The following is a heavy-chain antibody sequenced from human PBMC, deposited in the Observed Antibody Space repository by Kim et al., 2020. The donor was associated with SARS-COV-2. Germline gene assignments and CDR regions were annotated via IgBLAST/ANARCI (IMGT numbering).Heavy chain of an antibody. CDR3: AAPRTMVRGVIDASLLLRMDV. J-gene: IGHJ6*02. D-gene: IGHD3-10*01. Sequence: ASVKVSCKASGFTFTSSAVQWVRQARGQRLEWIGWIVVGSGNTNYAQKFQERVTITRDMSTSTAYMELSSLRSEDTAVYYCAAPRTMVRGVIDASLLLRMDVWGQGTTVTVSS. CDR1: GFTFTSSA. CDR2: IVVGSGNT. V-gene: IGHV1-58*01.